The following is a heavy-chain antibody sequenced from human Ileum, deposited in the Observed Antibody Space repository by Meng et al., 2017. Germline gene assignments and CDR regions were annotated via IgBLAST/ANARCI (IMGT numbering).Heavy chain of an antibody. D-gene: IGHD6-19*01. V-gene: IGHV3-30*01. CDR3: ARLSSFSRGWYNGLDC. CDR2: ISYDGSEK. Sequence: GESLKISCAASGFIFSRFVMHWVRQAPGKGLEWVAVISYDGSEKNYADSVKGRFTISRDNSMNTLYLQMNSLRTEDTALYYCARLSSFSRGWYNGLDCWGQGTLVTVSS. J-gene: IGHJ4*02. CDR1: GFIFSRFV.